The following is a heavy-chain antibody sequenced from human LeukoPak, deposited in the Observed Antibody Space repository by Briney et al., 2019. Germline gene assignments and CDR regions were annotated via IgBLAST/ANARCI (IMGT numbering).Heavy chain of an antibody. CDR1: GDSVSSNSAA. CDR3: ARDQRVVRGVVWDAFDI. CDR2: TYYRSKWYN. Sequence: SQALSLTCAISGDSVSSNSAAWNWIRQSPSRGLEWLGRTYYRSKWYNDYAVSLKSRITINPDTSKNEFSLQLNSVTPEDTAAYYCARDQRVVRGVVWDAFDIWGQGTMVTVSS. D-gene: IGHD3-10*01. V-gene: IGHV6-1*01. J-gene: IGHJ3*02.